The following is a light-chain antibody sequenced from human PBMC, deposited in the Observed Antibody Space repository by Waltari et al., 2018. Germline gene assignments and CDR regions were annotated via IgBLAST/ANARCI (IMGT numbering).Light chain of an antibody. CDR2: SAS. Sequence: QALSTQAPSLTASPGRTVTLTCASSAGKINSSHYPNLFQQQPGQAPRSLIYSASNKHSGSPNRFSGSIRGGRAALTLSGAEAEDEADYFCLLYFRSARVFGGGRKMTVL. J-gene: IGLJ3*02. CDR1: AGKINSSHY. CDR3: LLYFRSARV. V-gene: IGLV7-43*01.